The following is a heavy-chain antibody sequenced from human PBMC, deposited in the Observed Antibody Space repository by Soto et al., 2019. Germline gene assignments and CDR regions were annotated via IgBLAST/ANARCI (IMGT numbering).Heavy chain of an antibody. CDR2: INPNSGGT. J-gene: IGHJ6*02. D-gene: IGHD5-12*01. V-gene: IGHV1-2*04. CDR3: ARVATHDYYGMDV. CDR1: GYTITGYY. Sequence: GASVKVSCKASGYTITGYYMHWVRQAPGQGLEWMGWINPNSGGTNYAQKFQGWVTMTRDTSISTAYMELSRLRSDDTAVYYCARVATHDYYGMDVWGQGTTVTVSS.